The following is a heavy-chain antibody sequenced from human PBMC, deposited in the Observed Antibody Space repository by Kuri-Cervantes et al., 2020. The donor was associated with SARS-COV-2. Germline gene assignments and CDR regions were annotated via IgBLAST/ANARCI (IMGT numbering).Heavy chain of an antibody. J-gene: IGHJ4*02. CDR1: GFTFRSYG. Sequence: GESLKISCAASGFTFRSYGMHWVRQAPGKGLEWVAFIRYDGSNKYYADSVKGRFTISRDNSKNTLYLQMNSLRVEDTAVYYCANSLLLYLDYWGQGTLVTVSS. CDR3: ANSLLLYLDY. V-gene: IGHV3-30*02. CDR2: IRYDGSNK. D-gene: IGHD1-26*01.